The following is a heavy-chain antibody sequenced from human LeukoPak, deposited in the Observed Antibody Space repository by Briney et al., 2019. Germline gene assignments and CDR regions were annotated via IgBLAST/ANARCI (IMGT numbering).Heavy chain of an antibody. V-gene: IGHV4-59*01. D-gene: IGHD3-10*01. CDR2: IYYSGST. CDR1: GGSISSYY. Sequence: PSETLSLTCTVSGGSISSYYWSWIRQPPGKGLEWIGYIYYSGSTNYNPSLKSRVTISVDPSKNQFSLKLSSVTAADTAVYYCAKGPPGGGNWFDPWGQGTLVTVSS. J-gene: IGHJ5*02. CDR3: AKGPPGGGNWFDP.